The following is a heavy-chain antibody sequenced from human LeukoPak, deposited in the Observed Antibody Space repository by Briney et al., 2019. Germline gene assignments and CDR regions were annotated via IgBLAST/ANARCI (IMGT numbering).Heavy chain of an antibody. V-gene: IGHV4-59*01. Sequence: SETLSLTCTVSGGSISSYYWSWIRQPPGKGLEWIGYIYYTGSTKYNPSLKSRVTISVDTSKNQFSLKLSSVTAADTAVYHCARGRYSPDYWGQGTLMTVSS. CDR2: IYYTGST. D-gene: IGHD1-1*01. J-gene: IGHJ4*02. CDR3: ARGRYSPDY. CDR1: GGSISSYY.